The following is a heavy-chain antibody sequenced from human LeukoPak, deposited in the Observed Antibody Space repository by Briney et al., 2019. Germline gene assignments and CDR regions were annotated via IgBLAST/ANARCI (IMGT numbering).Heavy chain of an antibody. D-gene: IGHD4-17*01. V-gene: IGHV1-2*02. CDR1: GYTFTGYY. CDR3: ARDTYTTVTAMDV. J-gene: IGHJ6*03. CDR2: INPNSGGT. Sequence: GASVKVSCKASGYTFTGYYMHWVRQAPGQGLEWMGWINPNSGGTNYAQKFQGRVTMTRDTSISTAYMELSRLRSDDTAVYYCARDTYTTVTAMDVWGKGTTVTVSS.